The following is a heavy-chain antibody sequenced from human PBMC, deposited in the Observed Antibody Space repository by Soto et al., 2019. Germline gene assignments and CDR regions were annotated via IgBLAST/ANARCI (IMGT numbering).Heavy chain of an antibody. Sequence: PGGSLRLSCTASGFTFSSFFMNWVRQAPGKGPEWVSGIDTSGGVTKYADSVKGRFTISRDNSKNTLYLQMNSLRAEDTAVYYCAKYVGGAQFGPWGQGTLVTVSS. J-gene: IGHJ5*02. CDR2: IDTSGGVT. CDR3: AKYVGGAQFGP. CDR1: GFTFSSFF. D-gene: IGHD3-10*02. V-gene: IGHV3-23*01.